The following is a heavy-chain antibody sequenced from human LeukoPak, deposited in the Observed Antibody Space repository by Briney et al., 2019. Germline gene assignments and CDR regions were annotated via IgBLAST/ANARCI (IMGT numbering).Heavy chain of an antibody. J-gene: IGHJ3*02. D-gene: IGHD2-2*02. CDR2: INHSGST. CDR1: GGSFSGYY. CDR3: AFEPLGVVVPAAIPVDAFDI. V-gene: IGHV4-34*01. Sequence: SETLSLTCAVYGGSFSGYYWSWIRQPPGKGLEWIGEINHSGSTNYNPSLKSRVTISVDTSKNQFSLKLSSVTAADTAVYYCAFEPLGVVVPAAIPVDAFDIWGQGTMVTVSS.